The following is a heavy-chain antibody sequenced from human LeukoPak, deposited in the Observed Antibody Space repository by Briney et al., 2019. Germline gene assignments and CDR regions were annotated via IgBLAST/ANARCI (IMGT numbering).Heavy chain of an antibody. Sequence: GGSLRLSCAASGITVSTTYMTWVRQAPGKGLEWVSVIYSGGSTFYADSVMGRFTISRDNSKDTLYLQMNSLRVEDTAVYYCARTAYSSSWNFDYWGQGTLVTVSS. D-gene: IGHD6-13*01. V-gene: IGHV3-53*01. CDR1: GITVSTTY. CDR2: IYSGGST. CDR3: ARTAYSSSWNFDY. J-gene: IGHJ4*02.